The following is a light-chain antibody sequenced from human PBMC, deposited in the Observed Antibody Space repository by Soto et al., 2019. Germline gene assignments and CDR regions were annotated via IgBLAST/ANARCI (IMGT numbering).Light chain of an antibody. CDR2: DAS. CDR3: QQYDGN. J-gene: IGKJ2*01. Sequence: DIQLTQSPSTLSASVGDRVTITCRASQNINRWWAWYQQKPGKAPKVMIYDASSLKSGVPSRFIGSGSGTEFTLTINSLQPEDFATYYCQQYDGNFGQGTKLEIK. CDR1: QNINRW. V-gene: IGKV1-5*01.